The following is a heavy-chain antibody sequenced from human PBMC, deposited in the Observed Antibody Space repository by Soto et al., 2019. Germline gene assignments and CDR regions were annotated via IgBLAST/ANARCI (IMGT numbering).Heavy chain of an antibody. D-gene: IGHD3-22*01. CDR3: AKRMDYYDSSGLLQH. J-gene: IGHJ1*01. Sequence: GGPLTLSCAASGYTFSSYAMSCVRQAPGKGLEWVSTISSGGGSTYYADSVKGRLTISRDNSKNTLYLQMNSLRAEDTAVYYCAKRMDYYDSSGLLQHWGQGTLVTVSS. CDR1: GYTFSSYA. V-gene: IGHV3-23*01. CDR2: ISSGGGST.